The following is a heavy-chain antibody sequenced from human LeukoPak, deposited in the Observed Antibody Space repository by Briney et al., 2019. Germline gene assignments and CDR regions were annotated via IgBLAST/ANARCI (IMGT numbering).Heavy chain of an antibody. V-gene: IGHV3-48*01. CDR1: GFTLRSDS. J-gene: IGHJ3*02. Sequence: PGESLTLSCGASGFTLRSDSKDGFRQAPREGREEGSHINNGSSTIYYADSVKGRFTMSRDNAGNSLYLHMNSLRVEDTAVDYCARVLLERPGSDSFDMWGQGTMVTVSS. CDR2: INNGSSTI. CDR3: ARVLLERPGSDSFDM. D-gene: IGHD1-1*01.